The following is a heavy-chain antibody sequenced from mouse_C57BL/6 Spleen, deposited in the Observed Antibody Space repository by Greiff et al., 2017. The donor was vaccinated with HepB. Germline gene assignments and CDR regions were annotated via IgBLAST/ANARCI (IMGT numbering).Heavy chain of an antibody. CDR1: GYTFTSYW. CDR3: AREGYGSSYGYFDV. CDR2: IYPGSGST. J-gene: IGHJ1*03. V-gene: IGHV1-55*01. Sequence: QVQLQQSGAELVKPGASVKMSCKASGYTFTSYWITWVKQRPGQGLEWIGDIYPGSGSTNYNEKFKSKATLTVDTSSSTAYMQLSSLTSEDSAVYYCAREGYGSSYGYFDVWGTGTTVTVSS. D-gene: IGHD1-1*01.